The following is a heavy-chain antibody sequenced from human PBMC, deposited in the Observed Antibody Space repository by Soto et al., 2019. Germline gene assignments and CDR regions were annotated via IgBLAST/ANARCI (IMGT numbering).Heavy chain of an antibody. CDR3: ARGTYYGMDV. CDR2: IWYDGSNK. V-gene: IGHV3-33*01. Sequence: QVQLVESGGGVVQPGRSLRLSCAASGFTFSSYGMHWVRQAPGKGLEWVAVIWYDGSNKYYADSVKGRFTISRDNSKNTLYLQMNILRAEDTAGDYCARGTYYGMDVWGQGTTVTVSS. D-gene: IGHD2-8*01. J-gene: IGHJ6*02. CDR1: GFTFSSYG.